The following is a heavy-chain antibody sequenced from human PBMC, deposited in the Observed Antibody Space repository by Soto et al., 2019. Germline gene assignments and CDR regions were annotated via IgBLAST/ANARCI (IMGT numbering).Heavy chain of an antibody. D-gene: IGHD3-22*01. V-gene: IGHV1-18*01. CDR1: GYTFTSYG. Sequence: AASVKVSCKASGYTFTSYGISWVRQAPGQGLEWMGWISAYNGNTNYAQKLQGRVTMTTDTSTSTAYMELRSLRSDDTAVYYCASLPPYYYDSSGSPSPPSMDVWGQGTTVTVSS. J-gene: IGHJ6*02. CDR3: ASLPPYYYDSSGSPSPPSMDV. CDR2: ISAYNGNT.